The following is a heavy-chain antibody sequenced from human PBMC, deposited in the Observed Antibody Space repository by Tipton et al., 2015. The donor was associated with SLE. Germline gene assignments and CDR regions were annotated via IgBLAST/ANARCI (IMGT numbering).Heavy chain of an antibody. CDR3: AKDEYRSTWVRVFDY. Sequence: SLRPSCAASGFTFSSYAMSWVRQAPGKGLEWVSAISGSGVTKYYADSAKGRFTISRDNSKNTLYLQMNSLRADDTAVYYGAKDEYRSTWVRVFDYWGQGTQVSVSS. CDR1: GFTFSSYA. J-gene: IGHJ4*02. V-gene: IGHV3-23*01. D-gene: IGHD4-11*01. CDR2: ISGSGVTK.